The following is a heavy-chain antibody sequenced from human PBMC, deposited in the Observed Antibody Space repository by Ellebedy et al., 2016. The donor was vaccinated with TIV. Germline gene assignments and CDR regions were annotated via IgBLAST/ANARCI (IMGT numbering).Heavy chain of an antibody. CDR2: IYPGDSDT. V-gene: IGHV5-51*01. CDR3: ARRGWGQLPRADYYYGMDV. CDR1: GYSFTSFW. Sequence: GESLKISCKGSGYSFTSFWIGWVRQTPERGLEWMGIIYPGDSDTIYSPSFQGQVTMSVDKSTSTAYLQWNSLKASDTAMYYCARRGWGQLPRADYYYGMDVWGQGTTVTVSS. J-gene: IGHJ6*02. D-gene: IGHD3-16*01.